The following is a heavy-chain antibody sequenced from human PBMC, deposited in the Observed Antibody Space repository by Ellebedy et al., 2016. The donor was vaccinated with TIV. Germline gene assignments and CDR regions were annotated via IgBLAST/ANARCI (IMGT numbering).Heavy chain of an antibody. J-gene: IGHJ2*01. CDR2: FYTDDST. D-gene: IGHD3-10*02. CDR3: ARASFYDVDLSGWYFDL. CDR1: KFTVSYNY. V-gene: IGHV3-66*01. Sequence: GESLKISCAASKFTVSYNYMNWVRQAPGKGPEWVSGFYTDDSTYYADSVKGRFSISRDNSKNDLYLQMNSLSTEDTAVYYCARASFYDVDLSGWYFDLWGRGTLVTVSS.